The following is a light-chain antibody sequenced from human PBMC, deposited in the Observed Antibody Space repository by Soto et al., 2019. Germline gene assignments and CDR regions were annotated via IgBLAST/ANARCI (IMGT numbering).Light chain of an antibody. CDR2: DVS. J-gene: IGKJ1*01. V-gene: IGKV3-11*01. CDR1: ESVSSY. Sequence: IVLTQSPATLSLYPGERATLSCRASESVSSYLGRYQQKPGQAPRLLISDVSNRATGIPARFSRSGSETDFPLTISSLEPEDFAVYYCQQRGKWARTFVQGTKVEI. CDR3: QQRGKWART.